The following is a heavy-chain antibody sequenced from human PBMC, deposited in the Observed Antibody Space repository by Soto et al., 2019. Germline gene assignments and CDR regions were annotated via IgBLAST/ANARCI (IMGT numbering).Heavy chain of an antibody. V-gene: IGHV3-11*05. J-gene: IGHJ4*02. D-gene: IGHD1-1*01. CDR3: VRESSGPSGKTAFGTTGCDF. CDR2: SSDGATDA. CDR1: GFTFSDYY. Sequence: QVQLVESGGGSVKPGGSLRLSCAASGFTFSDYYMSWIRQAPGQGLEWLSYSSDGATDAGYADSVKGRFTISRDNAKNSLYLQMDNMRVKDTAVYYCVRESSGPSGKTAFGTTGCDFWGQGTLVTVSS.